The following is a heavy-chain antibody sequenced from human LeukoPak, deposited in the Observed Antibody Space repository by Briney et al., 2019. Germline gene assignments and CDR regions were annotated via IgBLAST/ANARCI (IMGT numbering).Heavy chain of an antibody. J-gene: IGHJ4*02. CDR2: IYYSVST. V-gene: IGHV4-59*12. D-gene: IGHD6-19*01. CDR1: GGAMSPYH. Sequence: PSESLSLTSTVSGGAMSPYHWGWIRQPPGKGLEWSGYIYYSVSTNSNPSPKSLVTISVDTSKNQFSLKLSSVTAADTANYYCARAVSGRFDYWGQGTLVTVSS. CDR3: ARAVSGRFDY.